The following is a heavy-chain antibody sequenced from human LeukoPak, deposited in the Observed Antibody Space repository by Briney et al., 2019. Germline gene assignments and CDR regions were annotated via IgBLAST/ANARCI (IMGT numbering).Heavy chain of an antibody. Sequence: SVKVSCKASGGTFSSYAISWVRQAPGQGLEWMGGIIPIFGTANYAQKFQGRVTITADESTSTAYMELSSLRSEDTAVYYCARGPAVAKNYYYYYMDAWGKGTTVTISS. CDR3: ARGPAVAKNYYYYYMDA. V-gene: IGHV1-69*13. D-gene: IGHD6-19*01. J-gene: IGHJ6*03. CDR1: GGTFSSYA. CDR2: IIPIFGTA.